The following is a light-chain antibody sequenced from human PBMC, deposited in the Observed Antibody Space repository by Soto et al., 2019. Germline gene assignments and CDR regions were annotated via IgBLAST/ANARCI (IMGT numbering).Light chain of an antibody. V-gene: IGLV1-44*01. J-gene: IGLJ1*01. CDR1: NSNIGSNT. CDR3: AAWDDSLNGYV. CDR2: SNN. Sequence: QSVLTQPPSASGTPGQRVTISCSGSNSNIGSNTVNWYQQLPGTAPKLLIYSNNQRPSGVPDRFSGSKSGTSASLAISGLQSEDEAAYYCAAWDDSLNGYVFGTGTNLTVL.